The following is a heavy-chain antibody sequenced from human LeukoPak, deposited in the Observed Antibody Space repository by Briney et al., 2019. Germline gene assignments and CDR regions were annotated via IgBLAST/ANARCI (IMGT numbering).Heavy chain of an antibody. V-gene: IGHV4-59*01. Sequence: AETLTLTCTVSGCPFSSYYWSWIRQPPGKGLEWIGYIYYSGSTNYNPSLKSRVTISVDTSKNQFSLKLSSVTAADTAVYYCARVGIDDILTGYQHFDYWGQGTLVTVSS. CDR2: IYYSGST. D-gene: IGHD3-9*01. CDR1: GCPFSSYY. CDR3: ARVGIDDILTGYQHFDY. J-gene: IGHJ4*02.